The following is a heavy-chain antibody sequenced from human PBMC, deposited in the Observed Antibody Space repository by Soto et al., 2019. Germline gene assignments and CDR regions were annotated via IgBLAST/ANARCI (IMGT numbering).Heavy chain of an antibody. CDR3: ALGDSLFDY. V-gene: IGHV4-59*01. CDR1: GGSISSYS. J-gene: IGHJ4*02. Sequence: SETLSLTCTVSGGSISSYSWSWIRQPPGKGLEWIGYMYYSGSTNYNPSLQSRITISVDTSKNQFSLKLTSVTAADTAVYYCALGDSLFDYWGQGTLVTV. CDR2: MYYSGST. D-gene: IGHD2-21*02.